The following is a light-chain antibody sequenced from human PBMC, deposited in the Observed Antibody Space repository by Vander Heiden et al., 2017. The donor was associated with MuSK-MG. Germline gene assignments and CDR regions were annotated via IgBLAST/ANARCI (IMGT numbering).Light chain of an antibody. Sequence: QSALTQPRSVSGSPGQSVTISCTGTSSDVGGYNYVSWYQQHPDKAPILMIYDVSKRPSGVPDRFSGSKSGNTASLTISGLQAEDEADYYCCSYAGSFWVFGGGTKLTVL. V-gene: IGLV2-11*01. CDR3: CSYAGSFWV. CDR2: DVS. J-gene: IGLJ3*02. CDR1: SSDVGGYNY.